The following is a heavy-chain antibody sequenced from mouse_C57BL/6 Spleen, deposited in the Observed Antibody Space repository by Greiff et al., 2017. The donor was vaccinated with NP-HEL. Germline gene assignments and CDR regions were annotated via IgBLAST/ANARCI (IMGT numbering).Heavy chain of an antibody. V-gene: IGHV1-81*01. D-gene: IGHD1-1*01. CDR1: GYTFTSYG. Sequence: VQLQQSGAELARPGASVKLSCKASGYTFTSYGISWVKQRTGQGLEWIGEIYPRSGNTYYNEKFKGKATLTADKSSSTAYMELRSLTSEDSAVYFCARVGVITTVVAFYYFDYWGQGTTLTVSS. J-gene: IGHJ2*01. CDR3: ARVGVITTVVAFYYFDY. CDR2: IYPRSGNT.